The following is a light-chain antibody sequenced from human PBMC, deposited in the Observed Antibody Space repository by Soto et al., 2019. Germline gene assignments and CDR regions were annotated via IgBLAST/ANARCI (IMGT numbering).Light chain of an antibody. V-gene: IGKV3-20*01. Sequence: EIVLTQSPGTLSLSPGESASLSCRASQSVSSSYLAWYQQKPGQAPRLLIYGASSRATGIPDRFSGSGSGTDFTLTISRLEPEDFAVYYCQKYGSSPLTCGGGTKVDIK. CDR2: GAS. CDR3: QKYGSSPLT. CDR1: QSVSSSY. J-gene: IGKJ4*01.